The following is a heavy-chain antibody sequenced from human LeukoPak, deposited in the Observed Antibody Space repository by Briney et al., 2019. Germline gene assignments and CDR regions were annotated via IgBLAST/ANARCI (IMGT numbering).Heavy chain of an antibody. CDR1: GFTFSSHW. J-gene: IGHJ3*02. CDR2: INQDGSEK. CDR3: AVSVVQDVCDI. V-gene: IGHV3-7*01. Sequence: PGGSLRLSCAASGFTFSSHWMSWVRQAPGKGLEWVANINQDGSEKYYVDSVMGRFTVSRDNAKNSLYLQMNSLRAEDTAVYYCAVSVVQDVCDIWGQGTMVTVSS. D-gene: IGHD1-1*01.